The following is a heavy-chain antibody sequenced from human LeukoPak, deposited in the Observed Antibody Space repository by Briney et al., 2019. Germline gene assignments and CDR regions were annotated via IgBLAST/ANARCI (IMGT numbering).Heavy chain of an antibody. J-gene: IGHJ4*02. V-gene: IGHV3-74*01. Sequence: GESLRLCCAASGFTFSSYWMHWVRQAPGEGLVLLSHIKFDGSSTNYADSVKGRFTISRDNAKNTLYLQMNSLRAEDTAVYYCARTGYYNGHDFWGQGTLVTVSP. CDR3: ARTGYYNGHDF. CDR2: IKFDGSST. CDR1: GFTFSSYW. D-gene: IGHD5-24*01.